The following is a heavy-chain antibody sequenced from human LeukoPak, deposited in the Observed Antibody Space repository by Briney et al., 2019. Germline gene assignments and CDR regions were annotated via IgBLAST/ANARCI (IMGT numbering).Heavy chain of an antibody. CDR2: ISYDGSNK. CDR1: GFTFSSYW. V-gene: IGHV3-30*18. J-gene: IGHJ4*02. Sequence: GGSLRLSCAASGFTFSSYWMHWVRQAPGKGLVWVAVISYDGSNKYYADSVKGRFTISRDNSKNTLYLQMNSLRAEDTAVYYCAKGRRPQQQLVRSMDYWGQGTLVTVSS. D-gene: IGHD6-13*01. CDR3: AKGRRPQQQLVRSMDY.